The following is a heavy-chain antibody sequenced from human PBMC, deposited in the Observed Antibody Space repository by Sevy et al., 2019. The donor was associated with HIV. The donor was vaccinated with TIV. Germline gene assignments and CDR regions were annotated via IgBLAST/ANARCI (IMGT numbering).Heavy chain of an antibody. CDR3: AKDIPGYSGFDH. V-gene: IGHV3-43*01. J-gene: IGHJ4*02. Sequence: GGSLRLSCAASGFTFDDYTMHWVRQVPGEGLEWVSLISWDAKKTDYADSVEGRFTVSRDNRKNSLYLQMNSLRSEDTALYFCAKDIPGYSGFDHWGQGTLVTVS. CDR2: ISWDAKKT. CDR1: GFTFDDYT. D-gene: IGHD3-10*01.